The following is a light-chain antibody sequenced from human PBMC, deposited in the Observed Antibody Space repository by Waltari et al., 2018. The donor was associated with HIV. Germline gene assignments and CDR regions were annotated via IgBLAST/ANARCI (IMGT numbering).Light chain of an antibody. V-gene: IGKV1-13*02. J-gene: IGKJ2*01. CDR3: QQFRTYPRT. Sequence: SQLAQSPSSLSAYVGHRVTITCRASQGVRNALAWYQQKPGRPPKRLIYDWSSLEGGVPSRFSGSLSGTDFNLTISNLQPEDSATYYCQQFRTYPRTFGQGATLEIK. CDR2: DWS. CDR1: QGVRNA.